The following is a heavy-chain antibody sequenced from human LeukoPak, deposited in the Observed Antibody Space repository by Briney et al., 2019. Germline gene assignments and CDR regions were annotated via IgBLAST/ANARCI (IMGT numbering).Heavy chain of an antibody. Sequence: GGSLRLSCAASGFTFSNCAMSWVRQAPGKGLEWVSAISGSGGYTFYSDSVKGRFTISRDNSKNTLSLQMNSLRAEDTAVYYCAQDATDFDSSGQTYFDNWGQGTLVTVSS. CDR2: ISGSGGYT. V-gene: IGHV3-23*01. CDR1: GFTFSNCA. D-gene: IGHD3-22*01. J-gene: IGHJ4*02. CDR3: AQDATDFDSSGQTYFDN.